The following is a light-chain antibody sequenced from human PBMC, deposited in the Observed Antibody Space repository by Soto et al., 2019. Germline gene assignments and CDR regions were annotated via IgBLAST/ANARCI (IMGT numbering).Light chain of an antibody. V-gene: IGKV3-20*01. CDR3: QQYGSSPPYT. CDR1: QSVSNNY. J-gene: IGKJ2*01. Sequence: EVVLTQSPGTLSLSPGERATLSCRASQSVSNNYFAWYQQKPGQAPRLLNFGSSDRATGIPDRFSGSGSGTDVTLTISRLEPEDFAVYYCQQYGSSPPYTFGQGTKLEIK. CDR2: GSS.